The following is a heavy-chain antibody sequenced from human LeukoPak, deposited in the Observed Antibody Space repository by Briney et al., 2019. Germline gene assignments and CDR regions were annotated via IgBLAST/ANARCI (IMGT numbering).Heavy chain of an antibody. Sequence: SETLSLTCTVSGGSLNNYYWSWIRRPPGRGLEWIGYIYDSGFTNQNPSLKSRVAISVDTSKNQFSLKLSSVTAADTAVYYCARVRYYYDSSGLDAFDIWGQGTMVTVSS. D-gene: IGHD3-22*01. CDR3: ARVRYYYDSSGLDAFDI. CDR1: GGSLNNYY. V-gene: IGHV4-4*09. J-gene: IGHJ3*02. CDR2: IYDSGFT.